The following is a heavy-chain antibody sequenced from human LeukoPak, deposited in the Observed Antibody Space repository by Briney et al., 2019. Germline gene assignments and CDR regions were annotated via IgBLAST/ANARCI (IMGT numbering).Heavy chain of an antibody. D-gene: IGHD3-22*01. Sequence: SVKVSCKASGGTFSSYAISWVRQAPGQGLEWMGRIIPILGIANYAQKFQGRVTMTRNTSISTAYMELSSLRSEDTAVYYCARGLYYDSSGYYIDYWGQGTLVTVSS. CDR1: GGTFSSYA. CDR3: ARGLYYDSSGYYIDY. CDR2: IIPILGIA. J-gene: IGHJ4*02. V-gene: IGHV1-69*04.